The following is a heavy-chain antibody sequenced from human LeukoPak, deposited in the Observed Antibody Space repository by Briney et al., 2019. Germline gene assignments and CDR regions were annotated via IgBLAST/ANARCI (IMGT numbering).Heavy chain of an antibody. CDR1: GYTFTGYY. V-gene: IGHV1-46*01. J-gene: IGHJ4*02. Sequence: ASVKVSCKASGYTFTGYYMHWVRQAPGQGLEWVGLINPTGDSTNYAQNFRGRVTMTRDTSTSTVYMDLSSLRSEDTAVYYCAREASGGYFDYWGQGTLVTVSS. D-gene: IGHD4-23*01. CDR3: AREASGGYFDY. CDR2: INPTGDST.